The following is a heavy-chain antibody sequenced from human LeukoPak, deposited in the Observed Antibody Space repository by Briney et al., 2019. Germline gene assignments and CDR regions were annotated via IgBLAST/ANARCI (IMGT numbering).Heavy chain of an antibody. V-gene: IGHV3-9*01. J-gene: IGHJ6*02. CDR2: ISWNSGSI. D-gene: IGHD3-10*01. CDR1: GFTFDDYA. CDR3: SRITMVRGVPAATGGMDV. Sequence: GRSLRLSCAASGFTFDDYAMHWVRQAPGKGLEWVSGISWNSGSIVYADSVKGRSTISRDNAKNSLYLQMNSLRAEDTALYYCSRITMVRGVPAATGGMDVWGQGNTVTVSS.